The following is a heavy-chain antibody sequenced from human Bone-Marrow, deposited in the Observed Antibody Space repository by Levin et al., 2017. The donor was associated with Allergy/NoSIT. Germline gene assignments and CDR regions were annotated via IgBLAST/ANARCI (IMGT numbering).Heavy chain of an antibody. CDR2: IYYSGST. CDR3: ASRPTPYYYGSGSYYNMRDY. CDR1: GGSISSSSYY. V-gene: IGHV4-39*07. D-gene: IGHD3-10*01. J-gene: IGHJ4*02. Sequence: SETLSLTCTVSGGSISSSSYYWGWIRQPPGKGLEWIGSIYYSGSTYYNPSLKSRVTISVDTSKNQFSLKLSSVTAADTAVYYCASRPTPYYYGSGSYYNMRDYWGQGTLVTVSS.